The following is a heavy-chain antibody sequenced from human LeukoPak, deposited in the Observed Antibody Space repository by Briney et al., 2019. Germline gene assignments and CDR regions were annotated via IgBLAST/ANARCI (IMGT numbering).Heavy chain of an antibody. CDR3: ARDHYYYDSSGYLDY. CDR2: ISYDGSNK. CDR1: GFIVSDNY. J-gene: IGHJ4*02. D-gene: IGHD3-22*01. V-gene: IGHV3-30*03. Sequence: GGSLRLSCAASGFIVSDNYMTWVRQAPGKGLEWVAVISYDGSNKYYADSVKGRFTISRDNSKNTLYLQMNSLRAEDTAVYYCARDHYYYDSSGYLDYWGQGTLVTVSS.